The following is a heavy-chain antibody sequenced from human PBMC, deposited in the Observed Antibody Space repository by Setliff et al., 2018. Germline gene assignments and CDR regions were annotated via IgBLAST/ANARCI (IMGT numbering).Heavy chain of an antibody. Sequence: PSETLSLTCTVSGDSISSRRNYWGWFRQPAGKELEWIGQIYTSWSTNYNPSLKSRVTISLDTSKNQFSLSLTSVTAEDTAVYYCARGRNVAARLLDSWGQGARVTVSS. CDR1: GDSISSRRNY. V-gene: IGHV4-61*09. D-gene: IGHD6-6*01. CDR3: ARGRNVAARLLDS. J-gene: IGHJ4*02. CDR2: IYTSWST.